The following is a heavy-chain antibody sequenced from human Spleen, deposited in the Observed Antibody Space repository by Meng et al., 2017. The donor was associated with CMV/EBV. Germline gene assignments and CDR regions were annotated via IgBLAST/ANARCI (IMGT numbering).Heavy chain of an antibody. Sequence: SETLSLTCAVSGGSISSSNWWSWVRQPPGKGLEWIGEIYHSGSTNYNPSLKSRVTISVDTSKNQFSLKLSSVTAADTAVYYCARVRTRGLRATILGEGYGMDVWGQGTTVTVSS. CDR2: IYHSGST. V-gene: IGHV4-4*02. CDR3: ARVRTRGLRATILGEGYGMDV. D-gene: IGHD3-10*02. J-gene: IGHJ6*02. CDR1: GGSISSSNW.